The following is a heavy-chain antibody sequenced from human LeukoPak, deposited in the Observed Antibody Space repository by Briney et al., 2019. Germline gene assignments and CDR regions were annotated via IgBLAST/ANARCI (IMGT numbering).Heavy chain of an antibody. Sequence: ASVKVSCKASGYTFTGYYMHWVRQAPGQGLEWMGWINPNSGGTNYAQKFQGRVTMTRDTSISTAYMELSRLRSDDTAVYYCARAREEMAKTQITQHFDYGGQETLVTVSS. CDR2: INPNSGGT. V-gene: IGHV1-2*02. CDR3: ARAREEMAKTQITQHFDY. CDR1: GYTFTGYY. D-gene: IGHD5-24*01. J-gene: IGHJ4*02.